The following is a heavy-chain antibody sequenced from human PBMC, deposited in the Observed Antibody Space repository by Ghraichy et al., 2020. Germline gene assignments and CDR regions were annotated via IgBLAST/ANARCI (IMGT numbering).Heavy chain of an antibody. CDR1: GFTFSAQW. Sequence: GGSLRHSCAASGFTFSAQWMSWVRQAPGKGLEWVAIVKEHGSLKYYVDSVKGRFAISRDDATSSLYLQMNSLRAEDTAMYYCATGRGDYWGQGTLVIVSS. CDR3: ATGRGDY. CDR2: VKEHGSLK. D-gene: IGHD3-10*01. J-gene: IGHJ4*02. V-gene: IGHV3-7*01.